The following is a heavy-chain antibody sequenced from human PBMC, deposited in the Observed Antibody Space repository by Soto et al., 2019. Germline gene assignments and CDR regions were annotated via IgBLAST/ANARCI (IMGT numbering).Heavy chain of an antibody. CDR2: IYYNGNT. CDR1: GDSISRAYY. Sequence: SETLSLTCSVSGDSISRAYYWAWIRQSPTRGLEFLGRIYYNGNTHYNPSLKSRVIVSRDTSKNHFFLRLSSVTTADTAVYYCARVHWRGKTYYRFDVCGQGRKGT. CDR3: ARVHWRGKTYYRFDV. J-gene: IGHJ3*01. D-gene: IGHD3-3*01. V-gene: IGHV4-38-2*02.